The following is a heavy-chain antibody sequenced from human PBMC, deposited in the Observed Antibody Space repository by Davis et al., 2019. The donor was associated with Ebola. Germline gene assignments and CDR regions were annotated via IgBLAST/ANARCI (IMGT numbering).Heavy chain of an antibody. J-gene: IGHJ6*04. CDR2: ISRSSSTI. CDR3: AREVVVAATALGDYYYGMDV. D-gene: IGHD2-15*01. V-gene: IGHV3-48*01. CDR1: GFTLSSYS. Sequence: GESLKISCAASGFTLSSYSMNWVRQAPGKGLEWVSYISRSSSTIYYADSVKGRFTISRDNAKNSLYLQMNSLRAEDTAVYYCAREVVVAATALGDYYYGMDVWGKGTTVTVSS.